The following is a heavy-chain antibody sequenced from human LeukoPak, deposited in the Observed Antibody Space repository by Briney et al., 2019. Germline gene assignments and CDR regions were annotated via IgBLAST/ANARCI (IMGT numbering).Heavy chain of an antibody. CDR3: ARTRWELLIDY. Sequence: PGGSLRLSCAASGFTFSSYSMNWLRQAPGKGLEWVANIKQDGSEKYYVDSVKGRFTISRDNAKNSLYLQMNSLRAEDTAVYYCARTRWELLIDYWGQGTLVTVSS. D-gene: IGHD1-26*01. CDR1: GFTFSSYS. V-gene: IGHV3-7*01. J-gene: IGHJ4*02. CDR2: IKQDGSEK.